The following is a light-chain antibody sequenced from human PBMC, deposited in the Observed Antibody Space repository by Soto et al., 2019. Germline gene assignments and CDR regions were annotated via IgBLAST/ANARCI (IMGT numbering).Light chain of an antibody. V-gene: IGKV3-15*01. CDR2: GAS. CDR1: QSVSSN. Sequence: EIVMTQSPATLSVSPGERATLSFRASQSVSSNLAWYQQKPGQAPRLLIYGASTRATGIPARFSGSGSGTDFTLTVSRLEPEDFAVYYCQQYGSSPRTFGQGTKVDI. J-gene: IGKJ2*01. CDR3: QQYGSSPRT.